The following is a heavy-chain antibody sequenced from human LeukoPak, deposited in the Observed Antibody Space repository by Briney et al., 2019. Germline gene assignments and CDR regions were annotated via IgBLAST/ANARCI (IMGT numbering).Heavy chain of an antibody. D-gene: IGHD2-2*02. CDR2: MNPNSGNT. J-gene: IGHJ4*02. CDR1: GYTFTSYD. Sequence: ASVKVSCKASGYTFTSYDINWVRQATGQGLEWMGWMNPNSGNTGYAQKFRGRVTITRNTSISTAYMELRSLRSEDTAVYYCARGNCSGTSCYRLSEYYFDYWGQGTLVTVSS. V-gene: IGHV1-8*03. CDR3: ARGNCSGTSCYRLSEYYFDY.